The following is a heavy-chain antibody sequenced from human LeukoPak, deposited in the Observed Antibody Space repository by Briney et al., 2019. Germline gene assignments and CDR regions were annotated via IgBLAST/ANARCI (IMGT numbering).Heavy chain of an antibody. CDR1: GGSFSGYY. J-gene: IGHJ3*02. D-gene: IGHD6-19*01. V-gene: IGHV4-39*01. Sequence: SETLSLTCAVYGGSFSGYYWAWIRQPPGKGLEWIVSMYYSGSIYYNSSLKSRITVSADTSKNQLSLKLSSVTAADTAVYYCARHVDSGWYKAFDIWGQGTMVTVSS. CDR2: MYYSGSI. CDR3: ARHVDSGWYKAFDI.